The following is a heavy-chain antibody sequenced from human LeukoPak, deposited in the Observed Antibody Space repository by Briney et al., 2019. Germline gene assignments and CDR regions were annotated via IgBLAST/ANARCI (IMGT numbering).Heavy chain of an antibody. Sequence: SVKVSCKASGDIFSSYSISWVRQAPGQGLEWMGRIIPIFGTANYAQKLQGRVTITADKSTSTVYMELSSLRSEDTAVYYCARGRLHPEGFYYYYMDVWGKGTTVTVSS. D-gene: IGHD5/OR15-5a*01. V-gene: IGHV1-69*06. CDR1: GDIFSSYS. CDR3: ARGRLHPEGFYYYYMDV. J-gene: IGHJ6*03. CDR2: IIPIFGTA.